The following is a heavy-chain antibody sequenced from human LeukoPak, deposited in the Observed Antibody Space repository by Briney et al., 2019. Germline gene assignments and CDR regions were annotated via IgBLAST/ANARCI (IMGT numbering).Heavy chain of an antibody. V-gene: IGHV1-24*01. J-gene: IGHJ5*02. D-gene: IGHD1-26*01. CDR3: ARDLVGATQTFDP. CDR1: GYTLTELS. CDR2: FDPEDGET. Sequence: ASVKVSCKVSGYTLTELSMHWVRQAPGKGLEWMGGFDPEDGETIYAQKFQGRVTITADKSTSTAYMELSSLRSEDTAVYYCARDLVGATQTFDPWGQGTLVTVSS.